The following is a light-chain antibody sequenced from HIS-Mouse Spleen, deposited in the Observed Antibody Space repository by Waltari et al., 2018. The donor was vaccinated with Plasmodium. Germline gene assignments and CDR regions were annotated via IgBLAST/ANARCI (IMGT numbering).Light chain of an antibody. J-gene: IGKJ4*01. CDR3: QQYYSTPPT. V-gene: IGKV4-1*01. CDR2: WAS. Sequence: DIVMTQSPDSLAVSLGEGATIHCKSSQSVLYSSNNKNYLAWYQQKPGQPPKLLIYWASTRESGVPDRFSGSGSGTDFTLTISGLQAEDVAVYYCQQYYSTPPTFGGGTKVEIK. CDR1: QSVLYSSNNKNY.